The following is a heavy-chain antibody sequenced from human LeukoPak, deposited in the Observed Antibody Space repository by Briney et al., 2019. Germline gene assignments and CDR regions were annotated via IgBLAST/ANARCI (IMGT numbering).Heavy chain of an antibody. Sequence: GGSLRLSCAASGFTFSDYYMSWIRQAPGKGLEWVSYISSSGNSISYADSVKGRFTISRDNAKNSLYLQMNSLRAEDTAVYYCAELGITMIGGVWGKGTTVTISS. CDR2: ISSSGNSI. CDR3: AELGITMIGGV. V-gene: IGHV3-11*04. CDR1: GFTFSDYY. J-gene: IGHJ6*04. D-gene: IGHD3-10*02.